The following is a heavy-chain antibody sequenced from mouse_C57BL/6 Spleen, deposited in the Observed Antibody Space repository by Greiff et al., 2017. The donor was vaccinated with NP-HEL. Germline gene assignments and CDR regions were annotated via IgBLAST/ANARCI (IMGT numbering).Heavy chain of an antibody. CDR2: IYPGSGST. CDR3: ARDGTTVVARDDY. Sequence: QVQLQQPGAELVKPGASVKMSCKASGYTFTSYWITWVKQKPGQGLEWIGDIYPGSGSTTYNEKFKSKATLTVDTSSSTAYMQLSSLTSEDSAVYYCARDGTTVVARDDYWGQGTTLTVSS. J-gene: IGHJ2*01. D-gene: IGHD1-1*01. V-gene: IGHV1-55*01. CDR1: GYTFTSYW.